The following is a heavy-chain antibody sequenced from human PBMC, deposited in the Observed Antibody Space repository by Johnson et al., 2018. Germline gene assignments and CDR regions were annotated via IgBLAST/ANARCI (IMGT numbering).Heavy chain of an antibody. CDR2: IWYDGSNK. CDR1: GFVFNSHG. CDR3: AREAEYSVEYFQY. Sequence: VQLVESGGGAVQPGSSLRLSCTASGFVFNSHGMHWVRQAPGKGPEWVASIWYDGSNKYYADSVQGRFTISRDNSKNTLYLQMNSLKVGDTAVYYCAREAEYSVEYFQYWGQGTLVTVSS. D-gene: IGHD5/OR15-5a*01. J-gene: IGHJ1*01. V-gene: IGHV3-33*01.